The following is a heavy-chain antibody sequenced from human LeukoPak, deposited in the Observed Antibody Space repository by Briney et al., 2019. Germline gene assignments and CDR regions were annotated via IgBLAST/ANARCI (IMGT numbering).Heavy chain of an antibody. J-gene: IGHJ6*02. V-gene: IGHV3-66*01. CDR3: ARDLVTIFGVGYYYGMDV. CDR1: GFTVSSNY. Sequence: GGSLRLSCAASGFTVSSNYMSWVRQAPGKGLEWVSAIYSGGSTYYADSVEGRFTISRDNSKNTLYLQMNSLRAEDTAVYYCARDLVTIFGVGYYYGMDVWGQGTTVTVSS. D-gene: IGHD3-3*01. CDR2: IYSGGST.